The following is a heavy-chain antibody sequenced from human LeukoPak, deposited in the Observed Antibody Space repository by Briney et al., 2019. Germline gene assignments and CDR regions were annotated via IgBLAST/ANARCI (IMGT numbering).Heavy chain of an antibody. CDR3: VIAAAGVFDY. V-gene: IGHV3-23*01. Sequence: GGSLRLSCAASGFTFSSYWMHWVRQAPGKGLEWVSAISGSGGSTYYADSVKGRFTISRDNSKNTLYLQMNSLRAEDTAVYYCVIAAAGVFDYWGQGTLVTVSS. J-gene: IGHJ4*02. CDR1: GFTFSSYW. D-gene: IGHD6-13*01. CDR2: ISGSGGST.